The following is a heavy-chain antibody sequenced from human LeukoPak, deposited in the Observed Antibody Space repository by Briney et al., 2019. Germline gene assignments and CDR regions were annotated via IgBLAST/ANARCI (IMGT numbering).Heavy chain of an antibody. CDR1: GYTFTSYD. V-gene: IGHV1-8*01. J-gene: IGHJ4*02. Sequence: ASVKVSCKASGYTFTSYDINWVRQATGQGLEWMGWMNPNSGNTGYAQKFRGRVTMTRNTSISTAYMEQSRLRSDDTAVYYCARGVRGDSSGYSHADFDYWGQGTLVTVSS. CDR3: ARGVRGDSSGYSHADFDY. D-gene: IGHD3-22*01. CDR2: MNPNSGNT.